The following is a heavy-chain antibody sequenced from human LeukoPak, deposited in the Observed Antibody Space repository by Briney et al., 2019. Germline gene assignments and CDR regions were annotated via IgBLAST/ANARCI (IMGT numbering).Heavy chain of an antibody. CDR1: GFSLSTSGVG. J-gene: IGHJ5*02. Sequence: ESGPTLVKPTQTLTLTCTFSGFSLSTSGVGVGWIRQPPGKALEWLALIYWNDDKRYSPSLKSRLTITKDTSKNQVVLTMTNMDPVDTATYYCARGVLRYFDWLLSYNWFDPWGQGTLVTVSS. CDR3: ARGVLRYFDWLLSYNWFDP. CDR2: IYWNDDK. D-gene: IGHD3-9*01. V-gene: IGHV2-5*01.